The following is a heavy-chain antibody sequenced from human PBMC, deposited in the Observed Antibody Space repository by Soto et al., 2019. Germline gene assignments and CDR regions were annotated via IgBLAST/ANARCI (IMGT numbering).Heavy chain of an antibody. J-gene: IGHJ6*02. Sequence: QVQLVESGGGVVQPGRSLRLSCAASGFTFSSYGMHWVRQAPGKGLEWVAVISYDGSNKYYADSVKGRFTISRDNSKNTVYLQMNSLRGEDTAVYYCAKEGGYYGSGSYSVGENYYGMDVWGQGTTVTVSS. CDR1: GFTFSSYG. V-gene: IGHV3-30*18. D-gene: IGHD3-10*01. CDR3: AKEGGYYGSGSYSVGENYYGMDV. CDR2: ISYDGSNK.